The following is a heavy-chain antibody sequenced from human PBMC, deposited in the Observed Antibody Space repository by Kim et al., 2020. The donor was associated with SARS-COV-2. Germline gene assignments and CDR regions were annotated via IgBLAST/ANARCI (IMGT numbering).Heavy chain of an antibody. CDR1: GFTFSSYG. J-gene: IGHJ4*02. CDR3: TKSPSTFGFTLHF. D-gene: IGHD3-10*01. CDR2: ISYDGSSR. V-gene: IGHV3-30*18. Sequence: GGSLRLSCAASGFTFSSYGMHWVRRAPGKGLEWVAGISYDGSSRHYAGSVKGRFTISRDNSKSTLFLQMDILRAEDTAIYYCTKSPSTFGFTLHFWGQGTLVAVYS.